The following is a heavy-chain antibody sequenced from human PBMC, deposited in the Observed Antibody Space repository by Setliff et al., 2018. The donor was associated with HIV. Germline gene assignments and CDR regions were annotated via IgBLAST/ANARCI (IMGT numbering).Heavy chain of an antibody. J-gene: IGHJ6*03. Sequence: SETLSLTCTVSGGSISSHYWSWIRQPPGKGLEWVGYIYYSGSTNYNPSLKSRVTISVDTSKNQFSLKLSSVTAADTAVYYCARDRVVRGVITTYYYMDVWGKGTTVTVSS. CDR1: GGSISSHY. CDR3: ARDRVVRGVITTYYYMDV. CDR2: IYYSGST. V-gene: IGHV4-59*11. D-gene: IGHD3-10*01.